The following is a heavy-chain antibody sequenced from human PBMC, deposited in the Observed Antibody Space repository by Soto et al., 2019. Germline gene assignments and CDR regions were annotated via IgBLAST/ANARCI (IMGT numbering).Heavy chain of an antibody. V-gene: IGHV1-2*02. CDR2: INPNSGGT. Sequence: ASVKVSCKASGYTFTGYYMHWVRQAPGQGLEWMGWINPNSGGTNYAQKFQGRVTMTRDTSISTAYMELSRLRSDDTAVYYCARAWFFDSSGYYLDYWGQGTLVTVS. D-gene: IGHD3-22*01. CDR1: GYTFTGYY. CDR3: ARAWFFDSSGYYLDY. J-gene: IGHJ4*02.